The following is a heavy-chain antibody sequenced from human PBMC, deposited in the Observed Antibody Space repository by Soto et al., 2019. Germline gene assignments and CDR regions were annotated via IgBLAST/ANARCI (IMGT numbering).Heavy chain of an antibody. Sequence: QVPLVQSGAEVKKPGSSVKVSCKSSGGTFSSHAISWVRQAPGQGLEWMGGVIPVFGLATYAQKVQGRVTITADKSTNTAYMEVSSLRSEDTAVYYCARGKSYYGSGKGIYDYYSLDVWGQGTTVTVSS. CDR3: ARGKSYYGSGKGIYDYYSLDV. CDR2: VIPVFGLA. V-gene: IGHV1-69*17. J-gene: IGHJ6*02. D-gene: IGHD3-10*01. CDR1: GGTFSSHA.